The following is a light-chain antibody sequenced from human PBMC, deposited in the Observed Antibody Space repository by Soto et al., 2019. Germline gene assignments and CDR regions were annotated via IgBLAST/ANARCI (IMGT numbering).Light chain of an antibody. J-gene: IGLJ2*01. CDR3: ASYAGSNNPVI. CDR2: EVS. Sequence: QSALTQPPSASGSPGQSVTISCTGTSRDVGGYNWVSWYQQHPGKAPKFMIYEVSRRPSGVPDRFSGPKSGNTASLTISGLQTDDEADYYCASYAGSNNPVIFGGGTKLTVL. CDR1: SRDVGGYNW. V-gene: IGLV2-8*01.